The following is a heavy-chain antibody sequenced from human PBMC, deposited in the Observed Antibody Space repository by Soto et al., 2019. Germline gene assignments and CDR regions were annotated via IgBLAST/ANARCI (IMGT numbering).Heavy chain of an antibody. Sequence: ASVKVSCKASGYTFNNYGISWVRQAPGQGFEWMGWINTYNGNTNYQQKFQDRVTLTADTPTSTAYMQLRSLRSDDTAVYYCARDADDSSGYVWGPGSLVTVSS. CDR1: GYTFNNYG. CDR2: INTYNGNT. CDR3: ARDADDSSGYV. J-gene: IGHJ4*02. V-gene: IGHV1-18*01. D-gene: IGHD3-22*01.